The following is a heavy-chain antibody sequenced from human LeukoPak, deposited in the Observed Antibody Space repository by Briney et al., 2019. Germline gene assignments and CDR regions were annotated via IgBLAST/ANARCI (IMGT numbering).Heavy chain of an antibody. Sequence: GGSLRLSCAASGFIFSSYSMNWVRQAPGKGLEWVSYISSSSSTIYYADSVKGRFTISRDNAKNSLYLQMYSLRDEDTAVYYCARGGYSYGKNWFDPWGQGTLVTVSS. V-gene: IGHV3-48*02. CDR2: ISSSSSTI. CDR3: ARGGYSYGKNWFDP. CDR1: GFIFSSYS. D-gene: IGHD5-18*01. J-gene: IGHJ5*02.